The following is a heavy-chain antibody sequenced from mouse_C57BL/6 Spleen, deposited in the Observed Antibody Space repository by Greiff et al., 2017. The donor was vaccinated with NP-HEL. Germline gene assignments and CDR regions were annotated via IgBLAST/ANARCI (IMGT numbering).Heavy chain of an antibody. Sequence: QVQLQQSGAELVRPGTSVKMSCKASGYTFTNYWIGWAKQRPGHGLEWIGDIYPGGGYTNYNEKFKGKATLTADKSSSTAYMQFSSLTSEDSAIYYCARSGGPYAMDYWGQGTSGTVSS. V-gene: IGHV1-63*01. J-gene: IGHJ4*01. D-gene: IGHD4-1*01. CDR1: GYTFTNYW. CDR3: ARSGGPYAMDY. CDR2: IYPGGGYT.